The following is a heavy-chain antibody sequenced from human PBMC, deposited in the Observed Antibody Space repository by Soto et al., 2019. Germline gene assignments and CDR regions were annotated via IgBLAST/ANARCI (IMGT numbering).Heavy chain of an antibody. Sequence: PSETLSLTCTVSSDSISGYYWSWIRQPPGKGLEWVGEINHSGSTNYNPSLKSRVTISVDTSKNQFSLKLSSVTAADTAVYYCARRIAARPPYCYYYGMDVWGQGTTVTVSS. J-gene: IGHJ6*02. CDR2: INHSGST. D-gene: IGHD6-6*01. CDR3: ARRIAARPPYCYYYGMDV. CDR1: SDSISGYY. V-gene: IGHV4-34*01.